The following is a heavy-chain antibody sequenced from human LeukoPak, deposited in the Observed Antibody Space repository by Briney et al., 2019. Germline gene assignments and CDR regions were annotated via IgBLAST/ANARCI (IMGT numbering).Heavy chain of an antibody. D-gene: IGHD5-18*01. Sequence: SETLSLTCAVSGGSISSGGYSWSWIRQPPGKGLEWIGYIYHSGSTYYNPSLKSRVTISVDRSKNQFSLKLSSVTAADTAVYYCARAFIWDTAMATGFDYWGQGTLVTVSS. CDR3: ARAFIWDTAMATGFDY. V-gene: IGHV4-30-2*01. CDR1: GGSISSGGYS. CDR2: IYHSGST. J-gene: IGHJ4*02.